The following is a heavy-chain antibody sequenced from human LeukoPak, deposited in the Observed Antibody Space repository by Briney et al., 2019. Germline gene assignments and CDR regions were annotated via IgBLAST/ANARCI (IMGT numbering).Heavy chain of an antibody. CDR1: GYTFTSYD. J-gene: IGHJ6*03. Sequence: EASVKVSCKASGYTFTSYDINWVRQATGQGLEWMGWMNPNSGNTGYAQKFQGRVTITRNTSISTAYMELSSLRSEDTAVYYCARSKPIMSYMDVWGKGTTVTVSS. CDR3: ARSKPIMSYMDV. V-gene: IGHV1-8*03. CDR2: MNPNSGNT.